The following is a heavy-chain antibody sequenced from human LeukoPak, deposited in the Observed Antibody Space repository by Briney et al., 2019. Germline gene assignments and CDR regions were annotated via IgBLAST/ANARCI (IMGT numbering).Heavy chain of an antibody. CDR1: GGTFSSYA. V-gene: IGHV1-69*13. CDR2: IIPILGTA. J-gene: IGHJ4*02. D-gene: IGHD2-2*01. CDR3: ARTKDIVVVPAALSYYLDY. Sequence: SVKVPCKASGGTFSSYAISWVRQAPGQGLEWMGGIIPILGTANYAQKFQGKVTITADESTSTAYMELSSLRSEDTAVYYCARTKDIVVVPAALSYYLDYWGQGTLVTVSS.